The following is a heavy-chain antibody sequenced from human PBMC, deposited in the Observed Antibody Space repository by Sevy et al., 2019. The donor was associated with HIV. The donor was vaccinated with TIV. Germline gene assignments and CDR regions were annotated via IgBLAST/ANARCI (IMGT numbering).Heavy chain of an antibody. D-gene: IGHD3-9*01. CDR1: GDSITSGAFS. Sequence: SETLSLTCSVSGDSITSGAFSWNWIRQPPGKGLEWIGYIYHTGNTYYCPSPKSRLTISVDRSKNQFSLNLTSVTAADTAVYYCARDGGTLTVPGSFDIWCQWTMVTVSS. CDR2: IYHTGNT. CDR3: ARDGGTLTVPGSFDI. J-gene: IGHJ3*02. V-gene: IGHV4-30-2*01.